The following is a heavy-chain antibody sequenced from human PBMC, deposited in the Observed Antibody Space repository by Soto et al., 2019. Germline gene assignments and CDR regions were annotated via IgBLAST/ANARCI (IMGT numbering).Heavy chain of an antibody. Sequence: GGSLRLSCAASGFTFSSHTMSWVRQAPGKGLEWVSAVVGSGGTTYYADSVKGRFTISRDNSKNTLYLQMNSLRAEDTAVYYCARYFQLDLLDGFYDWGQGTLVTVSS. V-gene: IGHV3-23*01. CDR1: GFTFSSHT. CDR2: VVGSGGTT. CDR3: ARYFQLDLLDGFYD. J-gene: IGHJ4*02. D-gene: IGHD1-7*01.